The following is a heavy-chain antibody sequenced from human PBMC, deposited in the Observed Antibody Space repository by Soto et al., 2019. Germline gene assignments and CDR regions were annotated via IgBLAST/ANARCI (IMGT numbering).Heavy chain of an antibody. CDR3: ARDPEMYCSGGSCYSVPWFDP. V-gene: IGHV4-30-4*01. CDR2: IYYSGST. CDR1: GGSISSGDYY. D-gene: IGHD2-15*01. Sequence: QVQLQESGPGLVKPSQTLSLTCTVSGGSISSGDYYWSWIRQPPGKGLEWIGYIYYSGSTYYNPSLKSRVTISVDTSQNQFSLKLSSVTAADTAVYYCARDPEMYCSGGSCYSVPWFDPWGQGTLVTVSS. J-gene: IGHJ5*02.